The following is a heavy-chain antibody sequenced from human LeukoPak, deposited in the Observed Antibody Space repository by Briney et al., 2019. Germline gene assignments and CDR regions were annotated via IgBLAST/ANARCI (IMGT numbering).Heavy chain of an antibody. CDR1: GGSFSGYY. J-gene: IGHJ6*03. Sequence: SETLSLTCAVYGGSFSGYYWSWIRQPPGKGLEWIGEINHSGSTNYDTSLKSRVTISVDTSKNQFSLKLSSVTAADTAVYYCASPAYGSGSYRSGYYYYYMDVWGKGTTVTISS. D-gene: IGHD3-10*01. CDR3: ASPAYGSGSYRSGYYYYYMDV. V-gene: IGHV4-34*01. CDR2: INHSGST.